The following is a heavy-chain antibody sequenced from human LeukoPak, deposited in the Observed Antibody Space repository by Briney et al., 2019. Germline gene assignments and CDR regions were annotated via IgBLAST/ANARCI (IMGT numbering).Heavy chain of an antibody. Sequence: GRSLRLSCAASGFTFSSHDMHWVRQAPGKGLEWVAIISYDGGKKDYADSVKGRFTISRDNSKSTLYLQMNSLRAEDTAVYYCAKDRGRGYGDYGTFDYWGQGTLVTVSS. CDR1: GFTFSSHD. CDR2: ISYDGGKK. J-gene: IGHJ4*02. CDR3: AKDRGRGYGDYGTFDY. D-gene: IGHD4-17*01. V-gene: IGHV3-30*18.